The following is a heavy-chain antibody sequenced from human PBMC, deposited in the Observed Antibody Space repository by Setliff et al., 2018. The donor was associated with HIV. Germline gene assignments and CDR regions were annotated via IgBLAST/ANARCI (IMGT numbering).Heavy chain of an antibody. Sequence: SETLSLTCTVSGGSISDTYYTWIRQTPGKGLEWIGLMHVSRETNYNPSLESRVTISMDTAKNQFSLKLKSVTAADTAVYYGATSAESGFGIHWGVFNIWGQGTRVTVSS. CDR1: GGSISDTY. D-gene: IGHD3-10*01. V-gene: IGHV4-4*08. CDR3: ATSAESGFGIHWGVFNI. J-gene: IGHJ3*02. CDR2: MHVSRET.